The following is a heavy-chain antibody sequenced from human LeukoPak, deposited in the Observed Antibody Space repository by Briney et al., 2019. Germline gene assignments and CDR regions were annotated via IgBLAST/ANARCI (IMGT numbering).Heavy chain of an antibody. V-gene: IGHV4-59*12. CDR3: AREIPYCSSTNCYGGAFDI. Sequence: SETLSLTCTVSGGSISSYYWSWIRQPPGKGLEWIGYIYYSGSTNYNPSLKSRVTISVDTSKNQFSLKLSSVTAADTAVYYCAREIPYCSSTNCYGGAFDIWGQGTMVTVSS. J-gene: IGHJ3*02. CDR2: IYYSGST. CDR1: GGSISSYY. D-gene: IGHD2-2*01.